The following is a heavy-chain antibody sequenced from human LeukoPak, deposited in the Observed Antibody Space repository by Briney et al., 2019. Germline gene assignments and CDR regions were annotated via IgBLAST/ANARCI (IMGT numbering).Heavy chain of an antibody. CDR2: IYWNSGII. V-gene: IGHV3-9*01. Sequence: GESLRLSCAASGFTFDDYAMHWVRQAPGQGLEWVSSIYWNSGIITYADSVRGRFTISRDNADNSLFLQMDSLRPEDTALYYCTKEETKYTFGNAFDYWGQGTLVTVSS. CDR1: GFTFDDYA. D-gene: IGHD4-23*01. J-gene: IGHJ4*02. CDR3: TKEETKYTFGNAFDY.